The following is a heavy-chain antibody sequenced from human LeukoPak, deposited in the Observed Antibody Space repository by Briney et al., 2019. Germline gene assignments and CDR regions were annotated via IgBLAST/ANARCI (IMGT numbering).Heavy chain of an antibody. CDR1: GLTFSSHW. V-gene: IGHV3-74*01. J-gene: IGHJ4*02. CDR2: ITNDGSST. CDR3: ARGLGAPDY. Sequence: GGSLRLSCAASGLTFSSHWMHWVRHAPGKGLVWVSRITNDGSSTTYADSVKGRFTISRDNAKSSLFLQMNSLRAEDTAVYYCARGLGAPDYWGQGTLVTVSS. D-gene: IGHD1-26*01.